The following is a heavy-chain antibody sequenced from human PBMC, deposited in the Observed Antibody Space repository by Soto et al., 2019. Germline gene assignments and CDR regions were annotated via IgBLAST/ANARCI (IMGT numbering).Heavy chain of an antibody. CDR3: ARHGEEGYCSSTSCYPPPSYYYYMDV. CDR1: GGSIYTDDW. Sequence: SETLSLTCAVSGGSIYTDDWWTWVRQTPGKGLEWIGEVHQFLGTNYNPSLRSRVTISVDKSKNQFSLELSSVTAADTAVYYCARHGEEGYCSSTSCYPPPSYYYYMDVWGKGTTVTVSS. J-gene: IGHJ6*03. CDR2: VHQFLGT. V-gene: IGHV4-4*02. D-gene: IGHD2-2*01.